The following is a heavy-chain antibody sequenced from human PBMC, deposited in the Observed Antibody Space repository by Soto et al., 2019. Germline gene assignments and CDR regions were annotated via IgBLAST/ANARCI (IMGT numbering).Heavy chain of an antibody. D-gene: IGHD3-9*01. J-gene: IGHJ6*02. Sequence: VPLVESGGGVVQPGRSLRLSCAASGFTFSSYGMHWVRQAPGKGLEWVAVIWYDGSNKYYADSVKGRFTISRDNSTNTLYLQMNGLRAENTAVYYCARGGPVTDYDILTGYFEDYYNGMDVWGQGTTVTVSS. CDR1: GFTFSSYG. CDR3: ARGGPVTDYDILTGYFEDYYNGMDV. CDR2: IWYDGSNK. V-gene: IGHV3-33*01.